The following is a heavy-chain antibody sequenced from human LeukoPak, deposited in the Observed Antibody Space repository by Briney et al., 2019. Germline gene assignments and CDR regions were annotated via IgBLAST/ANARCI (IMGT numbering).Heavy chain of an antibody. CDR1: GGTFSSYA. CDR3: ARGGGDPDMSVVAIKTGLPFDP. J-gene: IGHJ5*02. V-gene: IGHV1-69*06. CDR2: IIPIFGTA. D-gene: IGHD3-22*01. Sequence: SVKVSCKASGGTFSSYAISWVRQAPGQGLEWMGGIIPIFGTANYAQKFQGRVTITADKSTSTAYMELSSLRSEDTAVYYCARGGGDPDMSVVAIKTGLPFDPWGQGTLVTVSS.